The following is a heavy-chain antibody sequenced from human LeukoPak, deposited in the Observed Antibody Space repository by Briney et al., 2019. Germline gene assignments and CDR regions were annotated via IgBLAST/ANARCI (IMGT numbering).Heavy chain of an antibody. CDR2: INPSGGST. CDR1: GYTFTSYY. J-gene: IGHJ4*02. Sequence: ASVKVSCKASGYTFTSYYMHWVRQAPGQGLEWMGIINPSGGSTSYAQKFQGRVTMTRDMSTSTVYMELSSLRSDDTAVYYCARDGHRMYYYDSSDYRFDYWGQGTLVTVSS. V-gene: IGHV1-46*01. CDR3: ARDGHRMYYYDSSDYRFDY. D-gene: IGHD3-22*01.